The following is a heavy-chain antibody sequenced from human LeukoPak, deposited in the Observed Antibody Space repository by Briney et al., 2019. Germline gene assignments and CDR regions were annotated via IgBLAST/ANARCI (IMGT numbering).Heavy chain of an antibody. V-gene: IGHV5-51*01. Sequence: GEPLKISCKGSGYSFTSYWIGWVRQMPGKGLEWMGIIYPGDSDTRYSPSFQGQVTISADKSISTAYLQWSSLKASDTAMYYCATHTSIQLWAFDYWGQGTLVTVSS. CDR3: ATHTSIQLWAFDY. CDR2: IYPGDSDT. CDR1: GYSFTSYW. J-gene: IGHJ4*02. D-gene: IGHD5-18*01.